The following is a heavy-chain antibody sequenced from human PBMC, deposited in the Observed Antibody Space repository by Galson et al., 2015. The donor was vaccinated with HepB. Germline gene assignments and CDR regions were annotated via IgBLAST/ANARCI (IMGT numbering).Heavy chain of an antibody. J-gene: IGHJ6*02. Sequence: SETLSLTCAVSGGSISSSNWWSWVRQPPGKGLEWIGEIYHSGSTNYNPSLKSRVTISVDKSKNQFSLKLSSVTAADTAVHYCARSGLGDFWNSLGEYYYYGMDVWGQGTTVTVSS. CDR2: IYHSGST. CDR3: ARSGLGDFWNSLGEYYYYGMDV. V-gene: IGHV4-4*02. CDR1: GGSISSSNW. D-gene: IGHD3-3*01.